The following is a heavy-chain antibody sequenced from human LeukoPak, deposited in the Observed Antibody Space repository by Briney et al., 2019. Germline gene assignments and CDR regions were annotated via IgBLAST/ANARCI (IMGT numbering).Heavy chain of an antibody. CDR1: GGSFSGYY. D-gene: IGHD2-15*01. J-gene: IGHJ3*02. CDR3: ARGSGSGGIADAFDI. CDR2: INHSGST. Sequence: SETLSLTCAVYGGSFSGYYWSWIRQPPGKGLEWIGEINHSGSTNYNPSLKSRVTIPVDTSKNQFSLKLSSVTAADTAVYYCARGSGSGGIADAFDIWGQGTMVTVSS. V-gene: IGHV4-34*01.